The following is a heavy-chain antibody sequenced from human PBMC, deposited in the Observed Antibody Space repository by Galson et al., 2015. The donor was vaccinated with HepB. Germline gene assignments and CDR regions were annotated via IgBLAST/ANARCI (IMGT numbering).Heavy chain of an antibody. CDR3: VRDGVFSLGRGRLFDS. CDR1: EFTFANYW. J-gene: IGHJ4*02. Sequence: SLRLSCAASEFTFANYWMHWVRQIPGEGLLWVSRVNTDGANTAYADSVKGRFTISRDNTKNTVYLQMNSLRVEDTAIYYCVRDGVFSLGRGRLFDSWGQGTLVTVSS. V-gene: IGHV3-74*01. CDR2: VNTDGANT. D-gene: IGHD3-10*01.